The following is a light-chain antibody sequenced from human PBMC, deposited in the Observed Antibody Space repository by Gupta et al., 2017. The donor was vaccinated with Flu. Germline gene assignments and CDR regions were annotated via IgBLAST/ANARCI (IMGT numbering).Light chain of an antibody. V-gene: IGLV1-40*01. Sequence: QSVLTQPPSVSGAPGHRVTISCTGSSSNIGAGYDVHWYQQLPGTAPKLLIYGNSNRPSGVPDRFSGSKSGTSASLAINGLQAEDEADYYCQYYDSSLSGWVFGGGTKLTVL. J-gene: IGLJ3*02. CDR1: SSNIGAGYD. CDR2: GNS. CDR3: QYYDSSLSGWV.